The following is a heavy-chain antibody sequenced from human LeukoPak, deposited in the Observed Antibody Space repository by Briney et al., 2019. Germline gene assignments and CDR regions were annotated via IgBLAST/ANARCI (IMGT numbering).Heavy chain of an antibody. CDR1: GYTFTSYG. V-gene: IGHV1-18*01. Sequence: ASVKVSCKASGYTFTSYGISWVRQAPGQGLEWMGWISAYNGNTNYAQKLQGRVTMTTDTSTSTAYMEPRSLRSDDTAVYYCARDGVWFGELPEKNDYWGQGTLVTVSS. CDR3: ARDGVWFGELPEKNDY. CDR2: ISAYNGNT. J-gene: IGHJ4*02. D-gene: IGHD3-10*01.